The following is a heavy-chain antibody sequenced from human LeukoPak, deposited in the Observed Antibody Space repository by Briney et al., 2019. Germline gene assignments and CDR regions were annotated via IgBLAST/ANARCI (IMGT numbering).Heavy chain of an antibody. D-gene: IGHD1-26*01. CDR2: IYYSGST. V-gene: IGHV4-59*01. CDR1: GGSISSYY. CDR3: AREEGYSGSPLDY. Sequence: KSSETLSLTCTVSGGSISSYYWSWIRQSPGKGLEWIGYIYYSGSTNYNPSLKSRVTISVDTSKNQFSLKLSSVTAADTAVYYCAREEGYSGSPLDYWGQGTLVTVSS. J-gene: IGHJ4*02.